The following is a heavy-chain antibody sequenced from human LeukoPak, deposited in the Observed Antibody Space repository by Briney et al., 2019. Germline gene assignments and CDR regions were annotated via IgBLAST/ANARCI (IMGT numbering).Heavy chain of an antibody. Sequence: SQTLSLTCAISGDSVSSNSAAWNWIRQSPSRGLEWLGRTYYRSKWYNDYAVSVKSRITINPDTSKNQFSLQLNSVTPEDTAVYYCAREEPLGFGFGSWYDYGFGWGQGTLVTVSS. CDR3: AREEPLGFGFGSWYDYGFG. CDR2: TYYRSKWYN. V-gene: IGHV6-1*01. CDR1: GDSVSSNSAA. D-gene: IGHD6-13*01. J-gene: IGHJ4*02.